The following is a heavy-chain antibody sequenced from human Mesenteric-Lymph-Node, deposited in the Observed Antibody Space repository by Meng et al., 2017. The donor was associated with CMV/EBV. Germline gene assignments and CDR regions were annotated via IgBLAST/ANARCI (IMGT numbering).Heavy chain of an antibody. CDR2: ISYSGST. Sequence: GPVRGGTYYWNWIRQPPGKGLEWIAYISYSGSTSYNPSLKSRVTVSVDTSKNQFSLKLSSVTAADTAVYYCARHREAGLSMFYFDYWGRGTLVTVSS. D-gene: IGHD1-14*01. V-gene: IGHV4-61*07. CDR1: GPVRGGTYY. CDR3: ARHREAGLSMFYFDY. J-gene: IGHJ4*02.